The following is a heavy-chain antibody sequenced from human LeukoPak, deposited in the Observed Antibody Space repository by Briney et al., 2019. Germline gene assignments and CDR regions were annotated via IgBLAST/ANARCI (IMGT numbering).Heavy chain of an antibody. Sequence: SETLSLTYTVSGGSISGYYYNWIRQPPGKGLEWIGYIYYSGSTNYNPSLKSRVTISLDASKNQFSLKLSSVTTADTAVYYCARSVVTLYWYFDLWGRGTLVTVSS. J-gene: IGHJ2*01. CDR1: GGSISGYY. CDR3: ARSVVTLYWYFDL. CDR2: IYYSGST. D-gene: IGHD4-23*01. V-gene: IGHV4-59*01.